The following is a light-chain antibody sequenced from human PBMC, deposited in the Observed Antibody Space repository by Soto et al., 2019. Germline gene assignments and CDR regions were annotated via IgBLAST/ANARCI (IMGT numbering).Light chain of an antibody. CDR2: DGD. CDR1: QSISIW. J-gene: IGKJ1*01. V-gene: IGKV1-5*01. Sequence: IQMTQSPSTLPASVGDRVSITCRASQSISIWVAWYQQRPGKAPKLLIYDGDSLESGVPPRFSGSRSGTEFNLTISSLQPDDFATYYCQQYSGYSLTFGQGTKVDIK. CDR3: QQYSGYSLT.